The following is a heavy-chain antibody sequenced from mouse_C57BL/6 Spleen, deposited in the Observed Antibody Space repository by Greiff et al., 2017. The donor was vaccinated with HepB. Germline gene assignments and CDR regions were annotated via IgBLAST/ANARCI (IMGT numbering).Heavy chain of an antibody. D-gene: IGHD1-1*01. J-gene: IGHJ1*03. CDR1: GYTFTSYW. CDR3: ARGGDYYGSSPYWYFDV. Sequence: QVHVKQPGAELVRPGSSVKLSCKASGYTFTSYWMHWVKQRPIQGLEWIGNIDPSDSETHYNQKFKDKATLTVDKSSSTAYMQLSSLTSEDSAVYYCARGGDYYGSSPYWYFDVWGTGTTVTVSS. V-gene: IGHV1-52*01. CDR2: IDPSDSET.